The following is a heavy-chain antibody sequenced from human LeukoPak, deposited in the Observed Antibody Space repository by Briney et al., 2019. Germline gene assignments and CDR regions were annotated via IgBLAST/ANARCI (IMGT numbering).Heavy chain of an antibody. CDR3: ARFIYHQQWLVQEYVDY. CDR1: GGSISSSSYY. CDR2: IYYSGST. V-gene: IGHV4-39*07. D-gene: IGHD6-19*01. Sequence: SETLSLTCTVSGGSISSSSYYWGWIRQPPGKGLEWIGSIYYSGSTYYNPSLKSRVTISVDTSKNQFSLKLSSVTAADTAVYYCARFIYHQQWLVQEYVDYWGQGTLVTVSS. J-gene: IGHJ4*02.